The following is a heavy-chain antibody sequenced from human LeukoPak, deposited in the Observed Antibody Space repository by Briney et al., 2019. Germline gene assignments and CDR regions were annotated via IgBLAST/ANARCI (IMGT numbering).Heavy chain of an antibody. D-gene: IGHD2-8*01. Sequence: PGGSLRLSCAVSGFTFSSYWMSWVRQAPGKGLEWVADIKQDGSEKYYVDSVKGRFTISRDNAKNSLYLQVNSLRVEDTAVYYCAKVGLMVYAIAPDVWGKGTTVTVSS. V-gene: IGHV3-7*01. CDR3: AKVGLMVYAIAPDV. CDR1: GFTFSSYW. CDR2: IKQDGSEK. J-gene: IGHJ6*04.